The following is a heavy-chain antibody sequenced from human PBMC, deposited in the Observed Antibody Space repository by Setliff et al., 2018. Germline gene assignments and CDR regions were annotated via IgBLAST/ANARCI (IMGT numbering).Heavy chain of an antibody. V-gene: IGHV3-9*01. D-gene: IGHD1-7*01. CDR3: VRYNWNFPDC. J-gene: IGHJ4*02. CDR2: ISWNGGNM. CDR1: GFTFDDYA. Sequence: AGGSLRLSCAASGFTFDDYAMHWVRQTPGKGLEWVSGISWNGGNMDYADSVKGRFTVSRDNSKNTLYLQMNSLRVEDTAVYYCVRYNWNFPDCWGQGTLVTVSS.